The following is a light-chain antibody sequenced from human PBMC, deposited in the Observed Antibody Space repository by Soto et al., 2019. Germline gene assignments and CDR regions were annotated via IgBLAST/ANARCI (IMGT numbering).Light chain of an antibody. CDR1: SSDVGGYNY. CDR3: SSYTSSSTLVV. J-gene: IGLJ2*01. V-gene: IGLV2-14*01. CDR2: EVS. Sequence: QSVLTQPASVSGSPGQSITISCTGTSSDVGGYNYVSWYQQHPGKAPKLMIYEVSNRPSGVSIRFSGSKSGNTASLTISGLQAEDEADDYCSSYTSSSTLVVFGGGTKVTVL.